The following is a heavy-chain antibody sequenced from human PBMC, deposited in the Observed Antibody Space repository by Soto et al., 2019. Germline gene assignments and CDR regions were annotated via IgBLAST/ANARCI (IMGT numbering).Heavy chain of an antibody. CDR3: ARGYFDSGHGYDL. D-gene: IGHD3-10*01. V-gene: IGHV5-51*01. CDR1: GHLFNNHW. Sequence: GESLKISCKGPGHLFNNHWIGWVRQTPGKGLEWMGLIFTRDSETKTSPSFQGHVSFSVNNSINTVYLQWTSLKTTDTGIYFCARGYFDSGHGYDLWGQGTLVTVSS. J-gene: IGHJ5*02. CDR2: IFTRDSET.